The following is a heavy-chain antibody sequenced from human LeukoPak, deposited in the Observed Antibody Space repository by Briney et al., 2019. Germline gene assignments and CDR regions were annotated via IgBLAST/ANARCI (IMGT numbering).Heavy chain of an antibody. D-gene: IGHD1-26*01. J-gene: IGHJ5*02. Sequence: ASVKVSCKASGYTFTSYDINWVRQAPGQGLEWMGWINPNSGGTNYAQKFQGRVTMTRDTSISTAYMELSRLRSDDTAVYYCARDEVAGAQWFDPWGQGTLVTVSS. CDR1: GYTFTSYD. V-gene: IGHV1-2*02. CDR2: INPNSGGT. CDR3: ARDEVAGAQWFDP.